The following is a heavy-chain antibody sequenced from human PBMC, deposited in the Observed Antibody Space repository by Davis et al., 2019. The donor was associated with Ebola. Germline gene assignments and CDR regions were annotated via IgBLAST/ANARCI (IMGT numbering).Heavy chain of an antibody. D-gene: IGHD5-24*01. J-gene: IGHJ6*02. CDR1: GGSISSSNW. V-gene: IGHV4-4*02. Sequence: PSETLSLTCAVSGGSISSSNWWSWVRQPLGKGLEWIGEIYHSGSTNYNPSLKSRVTISVDKSKNQFSLKLSSVTAADTAVYYCARVSSPTISSDYYGMDVWGQGTTVTVSS. CDR2: IYHSGST. CDR3: ARVSSPTISSDYYGMDV.